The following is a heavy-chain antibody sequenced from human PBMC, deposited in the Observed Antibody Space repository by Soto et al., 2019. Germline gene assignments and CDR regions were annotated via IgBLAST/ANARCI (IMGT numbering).Heavy chain of an antibody. CDR2: IIPIFGAA. CDR1: GGTFSSYA. J-gene: IGHJ6*02. D-gene: IGHD2-21*01. Sequence: QVQLVQSGAEVNKPGSSVKVSCKASGGTFSSYAISWVRQAPGQGLEWMGGIIPIFGAANYAQKFQGRVTITADESMSTAYMELSSLRSEDTAVYYCARVVIDSYGMDFWGQGTTVTVSS. CDR3: ARVVIDSYGMDF. V-gene: IGHV1-69*12.